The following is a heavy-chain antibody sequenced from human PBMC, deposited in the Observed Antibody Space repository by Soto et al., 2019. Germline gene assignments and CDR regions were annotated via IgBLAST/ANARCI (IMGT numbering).Heavy chain of an antibody. V-gene: IGHV4-39*01. Sequence: PSETLSLTCTVSGGSISSSSYYWGWIRQPPGKGLEWIGSIYYSGSTYYNPSLKSRVTISVDTSKNQFSLKLSSVTAADTAVYYCARHEARGSWYPGTSDYWGQGTLVTVSS. CDR2: IYYSGST. J-gene: IGHJ4*02. CDR1: GGSISSSSYY. CDR3: ARHEARGSWYPGTSDY. D-gene: IGHD6-13*01.